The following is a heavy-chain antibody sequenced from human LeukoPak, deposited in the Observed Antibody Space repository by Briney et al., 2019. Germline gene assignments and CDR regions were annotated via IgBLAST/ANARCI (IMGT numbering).Heavy chain of an antibody. CDR3: TRRNDSGSYLAGWFDP. V-gene: IGHV5-51*01. CDR2: IYPGDSDA. Sequence: GVSLKISCKGSGYSFSNHWIGWVRQTPGKGLEWMGVIYPGDSDARYSSSFQGQVTISADKSISTAYLQWSSLKASDTALYYCTRRNDSGSYLAGWFDPWGQGTLVTVSS. J-gene: IGHJ5*02. CDR1: GYSFSNHW. D-gene: IGHD3-10*01.